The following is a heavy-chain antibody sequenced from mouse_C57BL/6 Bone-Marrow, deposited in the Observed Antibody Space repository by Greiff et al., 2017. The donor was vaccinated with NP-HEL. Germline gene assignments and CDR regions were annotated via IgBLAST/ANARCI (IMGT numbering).Heavy chain of an antibody. Sequence: VQLQQSGAELVRPGTSVKLSCKASGYTFTSYWMHWVKQRPGQGLEWIGVIDPSDSYTNYNQKFKGKATLTVDTSSSTAYMQLSSLTSEDSAVYYCARGRGITTVVAENWGQGTSVTVSS. J-gene: IGHJ4*01. V-gene: IGHV1-59*01. CDR2: IDPSDSYT. D-gene: IGHD1-1*01. CDR1: GYTFTSYW. CDR3: ARGRGITTVVAEN.